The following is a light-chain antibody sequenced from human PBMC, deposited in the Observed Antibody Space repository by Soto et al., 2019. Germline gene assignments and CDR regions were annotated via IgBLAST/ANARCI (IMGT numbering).Light chain of an antibody. J-gene: IGKJ2*01. V-gene: IGKV3-15*01. CDR1: QSISSS. CDR2: GAS. Sequence: EIVMTQSPSTLSVSPGERATLSCRASQSISSSLAWYQQKPGQTPRLLIYGASTRATGIPARFSGSGSGTEFTLTLSSLQSEDFAVYYCQQYYDWPRTFGQGTKLEIK. CDR3: QQYYDWPRT.